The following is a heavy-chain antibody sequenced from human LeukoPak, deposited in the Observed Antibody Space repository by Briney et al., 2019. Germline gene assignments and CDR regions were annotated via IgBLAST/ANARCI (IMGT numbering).Heavy chain of an antibody. D-gene: IGHD7-27*01. CDR3: ARLDWGSGFDY. CDR1: GGSFSGYY. Sequence: SETLSLTCAVYGGSFSGYYWSWIRQPPGKGLEWIGEINHSGSTNYNPSLKSRVTISVDTSKNQFSLKLSSVTAADTAVYYCARLDWGSGFDYWGQGTPVTVSS. CDR2: INHSGST. J-gene: IGHJ4*02. V-gene: IGHV4-34*01.